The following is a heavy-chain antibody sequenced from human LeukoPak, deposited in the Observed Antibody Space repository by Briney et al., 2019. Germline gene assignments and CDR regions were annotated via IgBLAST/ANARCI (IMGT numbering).Heavy chain of an antibody. D-gene: IGHD3-10*01. CDR2: THSDGTT. CDR1: GFTVSNNF. J-gene: IGHJ4*02. Sequence: PGGSLRLSCAVSGFTVSNNFMNWVRQAPGKGLEWVSVTHSDGTTYFADSVQGRFTISRDNSKNTLYLQMNSLRDEDRAVYYCARPSSLDGSGRYYIAYWGQGTLVTVSS. V-gene: IGHV3-66*01. CDR3: ARPSSLDGSGRYYIAY.